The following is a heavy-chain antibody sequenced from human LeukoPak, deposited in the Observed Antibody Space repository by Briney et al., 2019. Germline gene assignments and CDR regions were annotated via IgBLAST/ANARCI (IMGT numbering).Heavy chain of an antibody. CDR1: GFTFSSYG. D-gene: IGHD3-10*01. Sequence: PGGSLRLSCAASGFTFSSYGMSWVRQAPGKGLEWVSSISSSSSYIYYADSVKGRFTISRDNAKNSLYLQMNSLRAEDTAVYYCARDRVYYHGSGSSLGSAMDVWGKGTTVTISS. CDR2: ISSSSSYI. CDR3: ARDRVYYHGSGSSLGSAMDV. V-gene: IGHV3-21*01. J-gene: IGHJ6*03.